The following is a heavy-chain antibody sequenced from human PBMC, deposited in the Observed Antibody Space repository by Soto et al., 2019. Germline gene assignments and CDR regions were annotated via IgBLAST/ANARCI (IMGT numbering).Heavy chain of an antibody. D-gene: IGHD6-13*01. V-gene: IGHV3-21*01. CDR2: ISSSSSYI. CDR3: ARGPHSSSLGYYYYYGMDV. J-gene: IGHJ6*02. CDR1: GFTFSSYS. Sequence: EVQLVESGGGLVKPGGSLRLSCAASGFTFSSYSMNWVRQAPGKGLEWVSSISSSSSYIYYADSVKGRFTISRDNAKNTLHLQMNSLRAEDTAVYYCARGPHSSSLGYYYYYGMDVWGQGTTVTVSS.